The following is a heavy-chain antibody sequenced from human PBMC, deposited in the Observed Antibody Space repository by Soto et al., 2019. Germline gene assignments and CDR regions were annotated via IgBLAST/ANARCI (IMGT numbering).Heavy chain of an antibody. CDR2: IIPMFGTA. V-gene: IGHV1-69*13. D-gene: IGHD2-15*01. J-gene: IGHJ4*02. Sequence: SVKVSCKASGGTFSSSAISWVRQAPGQGLEWMGGIIPMFGTANYAQKFQGRVTITADESASTVYMELSSLRSEDTAVYYCARAGTVAPRYCSGSSCYPFDYWGQGTLVTVSS. CDR1: GGTFSSSA. CDR3: ARAGTVAPRYCSGSSCYPFDY.